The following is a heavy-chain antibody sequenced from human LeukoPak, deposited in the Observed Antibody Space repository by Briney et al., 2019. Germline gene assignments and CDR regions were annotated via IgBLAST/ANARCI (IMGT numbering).Heavy chain of an antibody. CDR1: GGSISSGGYY. D-gene: IGHD3-3*01. V-gene: IGHV4-30-2*01. Sequence: SQTLSLTCTVSGGSISSGGYYWSWIRQPPGKGLEWIGYIYHSGSTYYNPSLKSRATISVDRSKNQFSLKLSSVTAADTAVYYCARVLRFLEWSDYWGQGTLVTVSS. CDR3: ARVLRFLEWSDY. J-gene: IGHJ4*02. CDR2: IYHSGST.